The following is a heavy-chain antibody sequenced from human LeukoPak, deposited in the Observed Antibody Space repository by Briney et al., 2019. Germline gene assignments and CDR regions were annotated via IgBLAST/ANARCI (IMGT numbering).Heavy chain of an antibody. J-gene: IGHJ4*02. CDR2: MNPNSGNT. V-gene: IGHV1-8*03. Sequence: ASVKVSCKASGYTFTSYDINWVRQATGQGREWRGWMNPNSGNTGYAQKFQGRVTITRNTSISTAYMELSSLRSEDTAVYYCARDTAEVINSYDDYWGQGTLVTVSS. CDR1: GYTFTSYD. CDR3: ARDTAEVINSYDDY. D-gene: IGHD5-18*01.